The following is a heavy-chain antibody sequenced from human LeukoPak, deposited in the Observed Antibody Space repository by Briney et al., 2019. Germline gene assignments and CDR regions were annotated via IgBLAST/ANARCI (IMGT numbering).Heavy chain of an antibody. Sequence: GGSLRLSCAASGFTASNNFMSWVRQAPGKGLEWVSTLYSGGSTYYADSVKGRFTISRDNSKNTVHLQMNSLRAEDTAVYYCARDEGLPYYFDYWGQGALVTVSS. J-gene: IGHJ4*02. CDR2: LYSGGST. V-gene: IGHV3-66*01. CDR1: GFTASNNF. CDR3: ARDEGLPYYFDY.